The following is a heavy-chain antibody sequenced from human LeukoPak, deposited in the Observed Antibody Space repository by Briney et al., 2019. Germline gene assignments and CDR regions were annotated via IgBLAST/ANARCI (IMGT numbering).Heavy chain of an antibody. CDR3: ARAVSKAVAGTIGLDAFDI. CDR2: ISYDGSNK. Sequence: PGRSLRLSCAASGFTFSSYAMHWVRQAPGKGLEWVAVISYDGSNKYYADSVKGRFTISRDNSKNTLYLQMNSLRAEDTAVYYCARAVSKAVAGTIGLDAFDIWGQGTMVTVSS. CDR1: GFTFSSYA. J-gene: IGHJ3*02. D-gene: IGHD6-19*01. V-gene: IGHV3-30*14.